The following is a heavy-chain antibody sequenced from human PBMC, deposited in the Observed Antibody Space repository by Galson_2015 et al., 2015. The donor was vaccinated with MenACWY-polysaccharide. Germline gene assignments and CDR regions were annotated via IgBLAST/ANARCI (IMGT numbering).Heavy chain of an antibody. J-gene: IGHJ4*02. CDR3: ARGPSFGELLSNPFDY. V-gene: IGHV3-30*03. CDR2: ISYDGSNK. CDR1: GFTFSSYG. Sequence: SLRLSCAASGFTFSSYGMHWVRQAPGKGLEWVAVISYDGSNKYYADSVKGRFTISRDNSKNTLYLQMNSLRAEDTAVYYCARGPSFGELLSNPFDYWDQATLVTASS. D-gene: IGHD3-10*01.